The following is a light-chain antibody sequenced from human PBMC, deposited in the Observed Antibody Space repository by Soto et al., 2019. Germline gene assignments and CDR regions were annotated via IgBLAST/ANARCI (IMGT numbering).Light chain of an antibody. V-gene: IGLV7-43*01. CDR2: GTT. CDR1: IGADTSGYY. Sequence: VVTQEPSLTVSPGGTVTLTCASSIGADTSGYYANWFQQKPGQAPRSLIYGTTNKHSWTPARFSGSLLGGKAALTLSGVQPEDEAEYYCLLYSGGALHWVFGGGTKVTVL. CDR3: LLYSGGALHWV. J-gene: IGLJ3*02.